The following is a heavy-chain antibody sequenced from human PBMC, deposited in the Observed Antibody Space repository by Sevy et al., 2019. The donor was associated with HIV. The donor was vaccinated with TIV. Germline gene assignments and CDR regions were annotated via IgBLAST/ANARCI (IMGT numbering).Heavy chain of an antibody. CDR3: ARDLGGSSLGPNSRYDYGMDV. D-gene: IGHD6-6*01. Sequence: ASVKVSCKASGGTFSSYAISWVRQAPGQGLEWMGGIIPIFGTANYSQKFQGRVTITADESTSTAYMELSSLRSEDTAVYYCARDLGGSSLGPNSRYDYGMDVWGQGTTVTVSS. V-gene: IGHV1-69*13. CDR1: GGTFSSYA. J-gene: IGHJ6*02. CDR2: IIPIFGTA.